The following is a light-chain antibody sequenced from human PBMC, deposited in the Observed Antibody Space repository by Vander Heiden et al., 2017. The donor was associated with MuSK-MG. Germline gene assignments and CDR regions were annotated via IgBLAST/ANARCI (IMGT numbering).Light chain of an antibody. CDR1: QSVSSSY. J-gene: IGKJ1*01. CDR2: GAS. Sequence: EIVLTQSPGTLSLSPGEGATLSCRASQSVSSSYLAWYQQKPGQAPRLLIYGASSTATGIPDRFSGSGSGTDFTLTISRLEPEDFAVYYCQQYGSSPWTFGQGTKVXIK. CDR3: QQYGSSPWT. V-gene: IGKV3-20*01.